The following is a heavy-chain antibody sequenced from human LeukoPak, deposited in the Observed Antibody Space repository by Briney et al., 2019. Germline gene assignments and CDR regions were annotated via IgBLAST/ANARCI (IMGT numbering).Heavy chain of an antibody. V-gene: IGHV4-4*07. CDR3: ARRGSASYYYDY. CDR2: IYSSGTT. CDR1: GGSINGYF. Sequence: SETLSLTCTVSGGSINGYFWNWIRQPAGKRLEWIGRIYSSGTTNYHPSLRSRVTMSVDTSKNQFSLKLSSVTAADTAVYYCARRGSASYYYDYWGQGTLVTVSS. D-gene: IGHD3-10*01. J-gene: IGHJ4*02.